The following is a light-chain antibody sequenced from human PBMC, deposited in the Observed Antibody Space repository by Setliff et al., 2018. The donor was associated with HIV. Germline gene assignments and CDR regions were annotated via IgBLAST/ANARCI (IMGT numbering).Light chain of an antibody. CDR2: DVS. J-gene: IGLJ1*01. CDR1: DIGDTYS. Sequence: HSALTQPASVSGSPGQSITTSCTGTDIGDTYSVSWYQQHPGKVPRPMIYDVSHRPSVVSHRFSGSKSGHTATLTISGLQAEDEADYYCSSYSNTRTLVFGTGTKATVL. CDR3: SSYSNTRTLV. V-gene: IGLV2-14*03.